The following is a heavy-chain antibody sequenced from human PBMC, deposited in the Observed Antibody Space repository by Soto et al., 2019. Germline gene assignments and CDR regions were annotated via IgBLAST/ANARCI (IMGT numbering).Heavy chain of an antibody. V-gene: IGHV4-34*01. CDR2: INHGGST. CDR1: QGALRGDH. J-gene: IGHJ4*02. D-gene: IGHD1-26*01. CDR3: ARAAVRQGATLFDF. Sequence: ETLSLLSGLSQGALRGDHSSSIRQPPGKGVEWTPEINHGGSTNYNPSFKSRVTISRDTSTNQTSLNLKSVTAADSAVYYCARAAVRQGATLFDFWGQGSLFTLSS.